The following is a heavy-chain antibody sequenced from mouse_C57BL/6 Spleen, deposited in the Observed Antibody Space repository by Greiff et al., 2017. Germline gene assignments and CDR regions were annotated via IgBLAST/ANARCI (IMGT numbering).Heavy chain of an antibody. D-gene: IGHD1-1*01. CDR3: ARPLRSLYSLDY. J-gene: IGHJ2*01. CDR1: GYTFTSYW. CDR2: IYPGSGST. V-gene: IGHV1-55*01. Sequence: VQVQQPGGELVKPGASVKMSCKASGYTFTSYWITWVKQRPGQGLEWIGGIYPGSGSTNYTEKFKSKVTLTVDTSSNTAYLQLSGLTSEDSAVYDCARPLRSLYSLDYWGQGTALTVSS.